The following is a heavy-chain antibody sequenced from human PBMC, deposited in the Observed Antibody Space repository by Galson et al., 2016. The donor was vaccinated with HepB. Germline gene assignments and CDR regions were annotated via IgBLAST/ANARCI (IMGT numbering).Heavy chain of an antibody. J-gene: IGHJ5*02. CDR1: GYTFITYG. V-gene: IGHV1-18*01. D-gene: IGHD2-8*01. CDR3: ARADAIGVLGWFDP. CDR2: ISAYNGNT. Sequence: SVKVSCKASGYTFITYGIAWVRQAPGQGLEWMGWISAYNGNTNYAQKFQGRVTMTTDTSTSTAFMELRSLRSDDTAVYYCARADAIGVLGWFDPWGQGALVTVSS.